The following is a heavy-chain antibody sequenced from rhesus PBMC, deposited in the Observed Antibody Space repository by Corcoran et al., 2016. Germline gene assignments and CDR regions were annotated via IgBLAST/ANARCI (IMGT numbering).Heavy chain of an antibody. CDR3: AKGVIEYCTGSGCYGIDY. CDR2: IDPSDSDT. Sequence: EVQLVQSGAEVKRPGESLKISCKTSGYSFTSYWISWVRQMPGKGLEWMGAIDPSDSDTRYSPSFQGQVTISGDKSISTAYLQWSRLKASDTATYYCAKGVIEYCTGSGCYGIDYWGQGVLVTVSS. J-gene: IGHJ4*01. CDR1: GYSFTSYW. D-gene: IGHD2-21*01. V-gene: IGHV5-2*01.